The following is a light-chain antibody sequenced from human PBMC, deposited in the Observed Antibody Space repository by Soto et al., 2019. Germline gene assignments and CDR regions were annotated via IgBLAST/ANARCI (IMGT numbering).Light chain of an antibody. Sequence: DIQLTQSPSFLSASVGDRVTITCRASQGISSYLAWYQQKPGKAPKLLISGASTLQSGVPSRFSGSGSGTEFTLTISSLQPEDFATYYCQQLNGYPQFTFGPGTKVEIK. V-gene: IGKV1-9*01. CDR1: QGISSY. CDR3: QQLNGYPQFT. CDR2: GAS. J-gene: IGKJ3*01.